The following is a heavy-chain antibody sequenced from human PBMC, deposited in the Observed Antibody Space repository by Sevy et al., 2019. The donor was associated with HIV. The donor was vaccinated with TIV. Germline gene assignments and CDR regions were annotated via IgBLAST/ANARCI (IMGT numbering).Heavy chain of an antibody. V-gene: IGHV3-33*01. Sequence: GGSLRLSCAASGFTFSSYGMHWVRQAPGKGLEWVAVIWYNGSNKYYVDSVKGRFIISRDNSKNTMYLQMNSLRAEDTAMYYCARDRGNWYESGVFDIWGQGTMVTVSS. CDR1: GFTFSSYG. CDR3: ARDRGNWYESGVFDI. D-gene: IGHD1-1*01. CDR2: IWYNGSNK. J-gene: IGHJ3*02.